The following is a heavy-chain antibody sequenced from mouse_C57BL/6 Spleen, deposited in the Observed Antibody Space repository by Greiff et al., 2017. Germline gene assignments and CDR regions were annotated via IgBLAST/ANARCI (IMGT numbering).Heavy chain of an antibody. CDR2: ILPGSGST. CDR3: ARYPNYYGSSLHAY. Sequence: VMLVESGAELMKPGASVKLSCKATGYTFTGYWIEWVKQRPGHGLEWIGEILPGSGSTNYNEKFKGKATFTADTSSNTAYMQLSSLTTEDSAIYYCARYPNYYGSSLHAYWGQGTLVTVSA. D-gene: IGHD1-1*01. J-gene: IGHJ3*01. V-gene: IGHV1-9*01. CDR1: GYTFTGYW.